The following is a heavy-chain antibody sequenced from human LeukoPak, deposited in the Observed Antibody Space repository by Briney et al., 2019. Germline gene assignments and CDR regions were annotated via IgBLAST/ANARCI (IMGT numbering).Heavy chain of an antibody. V-gene: IGHV3-20*04. CDR1: GFSFNDYG. CDR3: ARDASMVRGVMRLPIYYMDV. J-gene: IGHJ6*03. D-gene: IGHD3-10*01. CDR2: ITWNGGST. Sequence: PGGSLRLSCAASGFSFNDYGMSWVRQAPGQGPEWVSGITWNGGSTDYAASVKGRFTISRDNAKNSLYLQMNSLRAEDTAVYYCARDASMVRGVMRLPIYYMDVWGKGTTVTISS.